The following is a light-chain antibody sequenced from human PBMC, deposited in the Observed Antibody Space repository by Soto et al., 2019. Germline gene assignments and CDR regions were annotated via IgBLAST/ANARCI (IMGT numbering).Light chain of an antibody. Sequence: QSVLTQPPSVSGAPGQTVTISCTGSSSNIGAGHDVHWYQQIRGAAPKLLIYGNNNRPSGIPDRFSASKSDSSAALTINGLQAEDEADYHCQSYDNSLGGSRIFGGGTKLTVL. CDR2: GNN. CDR3: QSYDNSLGGSRI. CDR1: SSNIGAGHD. V-gene: IGLV1-40*01. J-gene: IGLJ2*01.